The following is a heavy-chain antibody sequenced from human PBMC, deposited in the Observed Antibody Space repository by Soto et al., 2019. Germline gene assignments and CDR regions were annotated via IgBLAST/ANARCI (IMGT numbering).Heavy chain of an antibody. Sequence: QVQLLESGGGVVQPGRSLRLSCAASGFTFSSYGMHWVRQAPGKGLEWVAIISSDGSNKYYADSVKGRFTISRDRSKNTLYLQINSLSAEDTVVYYYAPDRRGNPPYFQCDYVLDVWGQGSTVTVSS. CDR2: ISSDGSNK. J-gene: IGHJ6*02. V-gene: IGHV3-30*03. CDR3: APDRRGNPPYFQCDYVLDV. CDR1: GFTFSSYG. D-gene: IGHD4-17*01.